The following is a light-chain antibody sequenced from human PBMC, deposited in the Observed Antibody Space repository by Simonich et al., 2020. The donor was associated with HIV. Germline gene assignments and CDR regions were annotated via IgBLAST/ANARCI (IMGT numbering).Light chain of an antibody. V-gene: IGKV2-29*02. CDR1: QSLLRCNGRTY. Sequence: DIVMTQSPLSLPVTPGEPASISCRSSQSLLRCNGRTYLYWYLQKPGQSPQLLIYEIASRFAGVPDRFSGSGSGTDFTLQISRVEAEDVGVYYCMQGIHLPYTFGQGTKVEIK. CDR2: EIA. J-gene: IGKJ2*01. CDR3: MQGIHLPYT.